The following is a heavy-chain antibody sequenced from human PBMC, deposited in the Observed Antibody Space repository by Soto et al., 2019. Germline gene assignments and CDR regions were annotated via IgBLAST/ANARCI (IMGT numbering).Heavy chain of an antibody. CDR3: ARVDRVLRFLDP. Sequence: SETLSLTCTVSGGSISSGGYYWSWIRQHPGKGLEWIGYIYYSGSTYYNPSLKSRVTISVDTSKNQFSLKLSSVTAADTAVYYCARVDRVLRFLDPWGQGTLVTVSS. CDR1: GGSISSGGYY. D-gene: IGHD3-3*01. V-gene: IGHV4-31*03. J-gene: IGHJ5*02. CDR2: IYYSGST.